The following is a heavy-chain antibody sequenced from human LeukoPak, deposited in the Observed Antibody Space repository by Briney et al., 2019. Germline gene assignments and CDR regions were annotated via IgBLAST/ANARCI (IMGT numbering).Heavy chain of an antibody. V-gene: IGHV3-11*04. CDR3: ARDYYYDSSGYSGY. Sequence: GGSLRLSCAASGFTFSDYYMSWIRQAPGKGLEWVSYISSSGSIIYYADSVKGRFTISRDNAKNSLYLQMNSLRAEDTAVYYCARDYYYDSSGYSGYWGQGTLVTVSS. CDR2: ISSSGSII. D-gene: IGHD3-22*01. CDR1: GFTFSDYY. J-gene: IGHJ4*02.